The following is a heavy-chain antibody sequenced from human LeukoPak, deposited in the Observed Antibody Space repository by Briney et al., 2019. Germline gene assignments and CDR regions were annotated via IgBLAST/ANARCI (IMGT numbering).Heavy chain of an antibody. V-gene: IGHV3-21*01. CDR2: ISSSSSYI. J-gene: IGHJ4*02. CDR3: ARGNYDFWSGSFDY. D-gene: IGHD3-3*01. CDR1: GFTFSSYS. Sequence: GGSLRLSCAASGFTFSSYSMNWVRQAPGKGLEWVXSISSSSSYIYYADSVKGRFTISRDNAKNSLYLQMNSLRAEDTAVYYCARGNYDFWSGSFDYWGQGTLVTVSS.